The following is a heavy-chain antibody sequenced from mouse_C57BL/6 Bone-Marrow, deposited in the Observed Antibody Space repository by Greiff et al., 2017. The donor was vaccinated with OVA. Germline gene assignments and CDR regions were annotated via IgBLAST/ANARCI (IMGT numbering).Heavy chain of an antibody. CDR2: ILPGSGST. CDR3: TRDYYCSSLYYCDY. Sequence: QVQLQQSGAELMKPGASVKLSCKATGYTFTGYWIEWVKQRPGHGLEWIGEILPGSGSTNYNEKFKGQATFTADITTYTAYMQLCSLTTMDSTIYYGTRDYYCSSLYYCDYWGQGTTLTVSS. J-gene: IGHJ2*01. D-gene: IGHD1-1*01. V-gene: IGHV1-9*01. CDR1: GYTFTGYW.